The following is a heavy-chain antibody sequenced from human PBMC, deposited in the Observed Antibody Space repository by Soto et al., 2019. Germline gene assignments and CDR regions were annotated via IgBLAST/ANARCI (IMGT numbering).Heavy chain of an antibody. Sequence: GGSLRLSCAASGFTFSSYAMSWVRQAPGKGLEWVSYISSSGSTIYYADSVKGRFTISRDNAKNSLYLQMNSLRAEDTAVYYCARGSMGSRSYYDYWGQGTLVTVSS. CDR1: GFTFSSYA. J-gene: IGHJ4*02. D-gene: IGHD3-10*01. CDR2: ISSSGSTI. CDR3: ARGSMGSRSYYDY. V-gene: IGHV3-48*03.